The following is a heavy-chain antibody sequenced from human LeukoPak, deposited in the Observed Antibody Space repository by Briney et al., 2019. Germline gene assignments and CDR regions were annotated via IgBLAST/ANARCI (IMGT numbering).Heavy chain of an antibody. CDR2: IKYDGSAT. CDR3: ANLPIYDSSGNEAGY. Sequence: GGSLRLSCAASGFTFSNYWMHWIRQVPGKGLVWVSHIKYDGSATNYADSVKGRFTISRDNSKNTLYLQMNSLRAEDTAVYYCANLPIYDSSGNEAGYWGQGTLVTVSS. CDR1: GFTFSNYW. V-gene: IGHV3-74*01. D-gene: IGHD3-22*01. J-gene: IGHJ4*02.